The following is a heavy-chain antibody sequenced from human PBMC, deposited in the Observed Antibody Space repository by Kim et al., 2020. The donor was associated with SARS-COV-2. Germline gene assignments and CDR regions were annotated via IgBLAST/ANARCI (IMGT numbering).Heavy chain of an antibody. J-gene: IGHJ3*02. D-gene: IGHD6-13*01. CDR1: GFTFSSYA. CDR2: ISGSGGST. CDR3: AKTSIAAAGNSGGDAFDI. V-gene: IGHV3-23*01. Sequence: GGSLRLSCAASGFTFSSYAMSWVRQAPGKGLEWVSAISGSGGSTYYADSVKGRFTISRDNSKNTLYLQMNSLRAEDTAVYYCAKTSIAAAGNSGGDAFDIWGQGTMVTVSS.